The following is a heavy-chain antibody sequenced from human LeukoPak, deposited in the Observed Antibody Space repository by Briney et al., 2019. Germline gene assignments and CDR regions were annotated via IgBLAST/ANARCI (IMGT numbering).Heavy chain of an antibody. V-gene: IGHV3-23*01. CDR2: ISGSGGST. CDR1: GLTFSSYA. CDR3: RTSLSAAAY. D-gene: IGHD6-13*01. J-gene: IGHJ4*01. Sequence: PGGSLRLSCVASGLTFSSYAMSGLRQAGGKGRDGVSGISGSGGSTYYVDCVQGRFTISRENSSNTQYLHVNSLTAEYTAGYDCRTSLSAAAYWG.